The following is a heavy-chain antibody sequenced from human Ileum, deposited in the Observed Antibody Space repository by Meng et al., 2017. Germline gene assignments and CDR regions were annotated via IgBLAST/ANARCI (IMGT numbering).Heavy chain of an antibody. V-gene: IGHV4-39*01. CDR1: SGSFTNNTYY. D-gene: IGHD4-17*01. J-gene: IGHJ4*02. CDR3: ARRAHYGDPPR. Sequence: QLRLQESGPGLVKPSETLSLPCSVSSGSFTNNTYYWVWIRRPPGKGLEWIGSIYYGGSTYYNPSLKSRVTISVDTSTNQFSLKLISVTAADTAVYYCARRAHYGDPPRWGQGTLVTVSS. CDR2: IYYGGST.